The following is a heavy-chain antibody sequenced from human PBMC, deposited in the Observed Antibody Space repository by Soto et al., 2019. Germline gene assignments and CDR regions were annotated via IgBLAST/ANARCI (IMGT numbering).Heavy chain of an antibody. Sequence: QVQLVQSGGGLVKPGGSLRLSCTASGFIFSDYYMSWIRQAPGKGLEWVSYISSSGNTIYYADSVKGRFTVSRDNAKKSLNLEMSSLRAEDTAVYYCARDGQRFNYIRYDYYNFYMDVWGKGTTVTVSS. CDR2: ISSSGNTI. V-gene: IGHV3-11*01. J-gene: IGHJ6*03. CDR3: ARDGQRFNYIRYDYYNFYMDV. CDR1: GFIFSDYY. D-gene: IGHD4-4*01.